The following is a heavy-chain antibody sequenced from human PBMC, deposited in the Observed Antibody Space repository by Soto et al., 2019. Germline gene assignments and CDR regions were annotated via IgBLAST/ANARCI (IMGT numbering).Heavy chain of an antibody. CDR3: AHRDLRTYILDY. CDR2: IYWDDDK. CDR1: GFSLSTSGVG. V-gene: IGHV2-5*02. Sequence: QITLKESGPTLVKPTQTLTLTCTFSGFSLSTSGVGVAWIRQPPGKALEWLALIYWDDDKRYSPSLKSRLTIXKXXSKSQVVLTVTNMDPVDTATYYCAHRDLRTYILDYWGQGTLVTVSS. J-gene: IGHJ4*02. D-gene: IGHD2-15*01.